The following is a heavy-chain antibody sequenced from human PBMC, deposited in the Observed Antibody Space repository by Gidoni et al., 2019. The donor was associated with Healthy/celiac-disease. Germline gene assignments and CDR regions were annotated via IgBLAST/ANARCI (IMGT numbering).Heavy chain of an antibody. V-gene: IGHV3-23*01. D-gene: IGHD2-15*01. Sequence: EVQLLESGGGLVQPGGSLRLSCAASGITLSIYAMSWVRQAPGKGFEWVSAISCSVGSTYYADSVKVRFTISRDNSKNTLYLQMNSLRAEDTAVYYCAKDLSGGYCSGGSCDPDYYYYGMDVWCQGTTVTVSS. CDR3: AKDLSGGYCSGGSCDPDYYYYGMDV. CDR2: ISCSVGST. J-gene: IGHJ6*02. CDR1: GITLSIYA.